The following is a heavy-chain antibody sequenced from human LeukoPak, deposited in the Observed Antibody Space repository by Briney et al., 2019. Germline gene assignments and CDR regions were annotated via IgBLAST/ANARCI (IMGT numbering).Heavy chain of an antibody. CDR1: GFTFSSYA. D-gene: IGHD3-22*01. J-gene: IGHJ4*02. CDR2: ISYDGSNK. V-gene: IGHV3-30-3*01. Sequence: GRSLRLPCAASGFTFSSYAMHWVRQAPGKGLEWVAVISYDGSNKYYADSVKGRFTISRDNSKNTLYLQMNSLRAEDTAVYYCARGSYYDSSGYYSNWGQGTLVTVSS. CDR3: ARGSYYDSSGYYSN.